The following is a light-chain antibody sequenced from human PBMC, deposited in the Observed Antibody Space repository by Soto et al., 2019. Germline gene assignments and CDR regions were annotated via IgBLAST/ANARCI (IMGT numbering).Light chain of an antibody. V-gene: IGKV3-20*01. CDR3: QQYGSSPHT. CDR1: QSVSSSY. Sequence: EIVWTQSPGTLSLSPGERATLSCRASQSVSSSYLAWYQHKPGQAPRLLIYGASSRATGIPDRFSGSGSGTDFTLTISSLEPEDFAVYYCQQYGSSPHTFGQGTKLEIK. J-gene: IGKJ2*01. CDR2: GAS.